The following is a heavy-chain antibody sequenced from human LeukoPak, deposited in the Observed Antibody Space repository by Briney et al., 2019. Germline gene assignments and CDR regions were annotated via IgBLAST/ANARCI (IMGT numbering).Heavy chain of an antibody. V-gene: IGHV4-30-2*01. CDR3: ARGYDSLMLYFDY. Sequence: SETLSLTCTVSGGSISSGGYYWSWIRQPPGKGLEWIGYIYHSGSTYYNPSLKSRVTISVDRSKNQFSLKLSSVTAADTAVYYCARGYDSLMLYFDYWGQGTLVTVSS. D-gene: IGHD1-14*01. CDR1: GGSISSGGYY. J-gene: IGHJ4*02. CDR2: IYHSGST.